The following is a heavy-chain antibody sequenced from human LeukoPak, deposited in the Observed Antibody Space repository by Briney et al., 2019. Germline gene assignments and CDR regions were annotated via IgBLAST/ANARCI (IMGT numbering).Heavy chain of an antibody. CDR3: ARDSAGYFDY. CDR2: IKQDGSGK. V-gene: IGHV3-7*01. J-gene: IGHJ4*02. Sequence: PGGSLRLSCAASGFTFSSYWMSWVRQAPGKGLEWVANIKQDGSGKYYADSVKGRFTISRDNSKNTLYLQMNSLRADDTAVYYCARDSAGYFDYWGQGTLVTVSS. CDR1: GFTFSSYW.